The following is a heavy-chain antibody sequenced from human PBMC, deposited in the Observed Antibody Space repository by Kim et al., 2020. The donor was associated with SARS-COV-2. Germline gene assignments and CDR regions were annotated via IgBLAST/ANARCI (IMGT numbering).Heavy chain of an antibody. CDR2: IYYSGST. V-gene: IGHV4-39*07. CDR3: ARDKGGIYDSSGYFD. Sequence: SETQSLTCTVSGGSISSSSYYWGWIRQPPGKGLEWIGSIYYSGSTYYNPSLKSRVTISVDTSKNQFSLKLSSVTAADTAVYYCARDKGGIYDSSGYFDRGQGTLVTVSS. J-gene: IGHJ4*02. CDR1: GGSISSSSYY. D-gene: IGHD3-22*01.